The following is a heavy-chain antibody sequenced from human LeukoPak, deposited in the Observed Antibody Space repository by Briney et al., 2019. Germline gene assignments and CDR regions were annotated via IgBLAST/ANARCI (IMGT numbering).Heavy chain of an antibody. CDR2: IYYSGST. V-gene: IGHV4-30-4*08. CDR1: GGSISSGDYY. D-gene: IGHD3-3*01. Sequence: SETLSLTCTVSGGSISSGDYYWSWIRQPPGKGLEWIGYIYYSGSTYYNPSLKSRVTMSVDTSKNQFSLKLSSVTAADTAVYYCARERDYDFWSGGESPAFDIWGQGTMVTVSS. J-gene: IGHJ3*02. CDR3: ARERDYDFWSGGESPAFDI.